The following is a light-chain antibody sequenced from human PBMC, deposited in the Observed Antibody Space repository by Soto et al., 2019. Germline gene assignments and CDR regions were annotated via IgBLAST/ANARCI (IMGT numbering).Light chain of an antibody. CDR3: SSYTSSSTLVV. V-gene: IGLV2-14*01. CDR2: DVS. J-gene: IGLJ2*01. CDR1: SSDVGGYNY. Sequence: QSALTQPASVSGSPGQSITISCTGTSSDVGGYNYVSWYQQHPGKAPKLMIDDVSNRPSGVSNRFSGSKSGNTASLTISGLQAEDEADYYCSSYTSSSTLVVFGRGTKLTVL.